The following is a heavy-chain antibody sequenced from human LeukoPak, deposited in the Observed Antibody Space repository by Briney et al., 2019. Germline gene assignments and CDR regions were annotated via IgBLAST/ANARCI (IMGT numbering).Heavy chain of an antibody. CDR1: GLTFSSYA. D-gene: IGHD3-22*01. V-gene: IGHV3-23*01. CDR2: ISGCGGST. J-gene: IGHJ5*02. Sequence: GGSLRLSCAASGLTFSSYAMTWVRQAPGKGLEWVSAISGCGGSTYYADSVKGRFTISRDNSKNTLYLQMNSLRAEDTAVYYCAKFSYDSSGYYWFGWFDPWGQGTLVTVSS. CDR3: AKFSYDSSGYYWFGWFDP.